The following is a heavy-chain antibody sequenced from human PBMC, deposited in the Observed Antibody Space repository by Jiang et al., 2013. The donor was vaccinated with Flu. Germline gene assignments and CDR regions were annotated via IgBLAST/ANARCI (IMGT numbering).Heavy chain of an antibody. J-gene: IGHJ4*02. V-gene: IGHV5-10-1*01. D-gene: IGHD6-19*01. CDR3: ARIPNTSDWYNYFDY. CDR2: IDPSDSYT. Sequence: VQLVESGAEVKKPGESLTISCKGSGYSFTNNWITWVRQMPGKGLEWMGRIDPSDSYTNYSPSFQGHVTISADKSINTAFLQWSSLKASDTAIYYCARIPNTSDWYNYFDYWGQG. CDR1: GYSFTNNW.